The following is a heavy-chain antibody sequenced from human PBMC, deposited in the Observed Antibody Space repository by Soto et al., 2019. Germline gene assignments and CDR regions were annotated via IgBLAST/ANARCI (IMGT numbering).Heavy chain of an antibody. CDR2: ISVYNGNS. V-gene: IGHV1-18*01. J-gene: IGHJ6*02. D-gene: IGHD4-17*01. CDR3: ASPTVTLSRYGMDV. Sequence: QVQLVQSGAEVKKPGASVKVSCKASGYIFTSRGLSWVRQAPGQGLEWMGWISVYNGNSSYAQNFQGRVIMTTDTSTSTAYMELRSLRSDDTAVYYCASPTVTLSRYGMDVWGQGTTVTVSS. CDR1: GYIFTSRG.